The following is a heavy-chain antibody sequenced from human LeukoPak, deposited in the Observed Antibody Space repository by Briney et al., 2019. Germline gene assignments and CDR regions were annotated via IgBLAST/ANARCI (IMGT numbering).Heavy chain of an antibody. CDR2: ISGSGGST. J-gene: IGHJ4*02. CDR3: AKGYYYDSSGPLDY. V-gene: IGHV3-23*01. Sequence: PGGFLRLSCAASGFTFSSYAMSWVRQAPGKGLEWVSAISGSGGSTYYADSVKGRFTISRDNSKNTLYLQMNSLRAEDTAVYYCAKGYYYDSSGPLDYWGQGTLVTVFS. CDR1: GFTFSSYA. D-gene: IGHD3-22*01.